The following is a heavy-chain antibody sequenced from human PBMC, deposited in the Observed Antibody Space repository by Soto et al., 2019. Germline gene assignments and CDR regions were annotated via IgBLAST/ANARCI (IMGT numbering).Heavy chain of an antibody. J-gene: IGHJ5*02. V-gene: IGHV4-39*02. D-gene: IGHD6-19*01. CDR3: ARHGEPGIAVAGPWDL. CDR1: GGSFTTSDYY. CDR2: IYHSGTT. Sequence: SETLSLTCTVSGGSFTTSDYYWGWIRQAPGKGLEWIGSIYHSGTTYYSEPLKSRVTISVDPSKSHFYLTLNSVTAADTAVYFCARHGEPGIAVAGPWDLWGPGTLVTVSS.